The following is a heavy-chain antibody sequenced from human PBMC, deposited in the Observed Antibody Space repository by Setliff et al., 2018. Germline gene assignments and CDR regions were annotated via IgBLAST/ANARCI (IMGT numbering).Heavy chain of an antibody. J-gene: IGHJ6*02. CDR3: ARDRQYCSSSTCYSSYFYYYGMDV. V-gene: IGHV4-34*01. Sequence: PSETLSLTCAIYGQSFSDYYWSWVRQPPGKGLEWIGEIYHSGSTNYNPSLKSRDTISVDTSKNQFSLKLSSVTAADTAVYYCARDRQYCSSSTCYSSYFYYYGMDVWGQGTTVTVSS. D-gene: IGHD2-2*02. CDR1: GQSFSDYY. CDR2: IYHSGST.